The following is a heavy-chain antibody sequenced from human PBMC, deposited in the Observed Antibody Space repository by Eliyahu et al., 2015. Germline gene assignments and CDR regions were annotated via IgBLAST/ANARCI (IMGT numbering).Heavy chain of an antibody. Sequence: QVQLQESGPGLVKPSETLSLTCAVSGYSISSGYYWGWIRQPPGKGLEWIGSIYHSGSTYYHPSLKSRVTISVDTSKNQFSLKLSSVTAADTAVYYCARDRPIYIAARPNGPGVGWFDPWGQGTLVTVSS. CDR3: ARDRPIYIAARPNGPGVGWFDP. J-gene: IGHJ5*02. CDR2: IYHSGST. CDR1: GYSISSGYY. V-gene: IGHV4-38-2*02. D-gene: IGHD6-6*01.